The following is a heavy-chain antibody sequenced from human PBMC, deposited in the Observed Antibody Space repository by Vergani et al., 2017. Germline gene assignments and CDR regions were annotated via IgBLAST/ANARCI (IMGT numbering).Heavy chain of an antibody. D-gene: IGHD1-1*01. CDR3: ARGGGQTDLDL. CDR2: ISAYNANT. CDR1: GYTFTKFG. J-gene: IGHJ4*02. V-gene: IGHV1-18*01. Sequence: QVQLVQSGAEVKKPGASVKVSCKASGYTFTKFGITWVRQAPGQGLQWMGWISAYNANTNFAQKLQGRVFMTTDTSTRTAYMELRSLRSDDTAVYYCARGGGQTDLDLWGQGTLVTVSS.